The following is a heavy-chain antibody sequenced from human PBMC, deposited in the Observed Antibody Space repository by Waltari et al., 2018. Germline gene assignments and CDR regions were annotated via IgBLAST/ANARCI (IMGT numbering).Heavy chain of an antibody. Sequence: QITLKESGPTLVKPTQTLTLTCTFSGFSLSTSGVGVVWIRQPPGKALEWLALIYWNDDNRHSPSLKSRLTITKDTSKNQVVLTMTNMDPVDTATYYCAHRRYYYDSSGYPPSPDAFDIWGQGTMVTVSS. CDR2: IYWNDDN. CDR3: AHRRYYYDSSGYPPSPDAFDI. J-gene: IGHJ3*02. CDR1: GFSLSTSGVG. V-gene: IGHV2-5*01. D-gene: IGHD3-22*01.